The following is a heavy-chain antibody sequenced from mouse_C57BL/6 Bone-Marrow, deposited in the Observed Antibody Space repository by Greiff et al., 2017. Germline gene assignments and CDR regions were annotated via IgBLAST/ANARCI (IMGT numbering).Heavy chain of an antibody. CDR3: AITTAYAIDY. J-gene: IGHJ4*01. D-gene: IGHD1-2*01. CDR1: GFTFSSYT. V-gene: IGHV5-9*01. CDR2: ISGGGSNT. Sequence: EVHLVESGGGLVKPGGSLKLSCAASGFTFSSYTMSWVRQTPEKRLEWVATISGGGSNTYYPDSVKGRFTISRDNAKNTLYLQMSSLRSEDTALYYCAITTAYAIDYWGQGTSVTVSS.